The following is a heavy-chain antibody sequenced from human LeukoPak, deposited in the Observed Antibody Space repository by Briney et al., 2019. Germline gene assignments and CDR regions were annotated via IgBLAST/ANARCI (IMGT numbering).Heavy chain of an antibody. Sequence: SETLSLTCTVSGGSISSSSYYWGWIRQPPGKGLEWIGSIYYSGSTYYTPSLKSRLTISVDTSKSQFSLQLNSVTAADTAVYYCVRHDGRGGATMGAFDSWGQGSLVTVSS. CDR1: GGSISSSSYY. D-gene: IGHD5-12*01. CDR2: IYYSGST. CDR3: VRHDGRGGATMGAFDS. V-gene: IGHV4-39*01. J-gene: IGHJ5*01.